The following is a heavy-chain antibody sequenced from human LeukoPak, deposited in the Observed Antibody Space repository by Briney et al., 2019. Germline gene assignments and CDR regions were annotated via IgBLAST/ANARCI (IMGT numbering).Heavy chain of an antibody. CDR1: GGSISSYF. D-gene: IGHD6-13*01. Sequence: SETLSLTCTVSGGSISSYFWSWIRQPAGKGLEWIGRIYTSGTTNYNTTLKSRLTMSVDTSKNQFSLRLSSVTAADTAVYYCARLGIAAAGAFDIWGQGTMVTVSS. CDR3: ARLGIAAAGAFDI. CDR2: IYTSGTT. V-gene: IGHV4-4*07. J-gene: IGHJ3*02.